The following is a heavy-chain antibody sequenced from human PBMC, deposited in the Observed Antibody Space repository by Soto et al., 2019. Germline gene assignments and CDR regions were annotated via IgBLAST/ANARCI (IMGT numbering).Heavy chain of an antibody. Sequence: QVQLVESGGGVVQPGRSLRLSCAASGFTFSSYGMHWVRQAPGKGLEWVAVIWYDGSNKYYADYVKGRFTISRDNSKNTLYLQMNSLRAEDTAVYYCARHTTPAIYDSSGSDYMDVWGKGTTVTVSS. CDR1: GFTFSSYG. CDR2: IWYDGSNK. CDR3: ARHTTPAIYDSSGSDYMDV. V-gene: IGHV3-33*01. J-gene: IGHJ6*03. D-gene: IGHD3-3*01.